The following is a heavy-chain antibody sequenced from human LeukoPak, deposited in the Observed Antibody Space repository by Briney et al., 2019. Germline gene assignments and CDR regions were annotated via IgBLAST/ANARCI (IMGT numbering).Heavy chain of an antibody. J-gene: IGHJ6*02. CDR1: GFTFSSYA. Sequence: GGSLRLSCAASGFTFSSYAMSWVRQAPGKGLEWVSAISGSGGSTYYADSVKGRFTISRDNSKNTLYLQMNSLRAEDTAVYYCAKRGPGSGSYYKATGRIEGYGMDVWGQGTTVTVSS. CDR3: AKRGPGSGSYYKATGRIEGYGMDV. CDR2: ISGSGGST. D-gene: IGHD3-10*01. V-gene: IGHV3-23*01.